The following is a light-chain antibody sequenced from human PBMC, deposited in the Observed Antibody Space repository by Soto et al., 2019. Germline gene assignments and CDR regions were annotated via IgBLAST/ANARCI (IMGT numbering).Light chain of an antibody. V-gene: IGKV3-20*01. J-gene: IGKJ4*01. CDR2: GTS. CDR1: QSVSSSY. CDR3: QQYGTSALT. Sequence: IVLTQSPGTLSLSPGERATLSCRASQSVSSSYLVWYQQRPGQPPRLLIYGTSTRAAGISDRFSGSGSGTDFTLTIYCLEPGDSAVYYCQQYGTSALTFGGVTKV.